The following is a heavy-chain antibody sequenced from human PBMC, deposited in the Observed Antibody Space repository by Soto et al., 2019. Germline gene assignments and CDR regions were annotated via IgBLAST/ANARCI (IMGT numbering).Heavy chain of an antibody. V-gene: IGHV1-8*01. CDR3: ATGRSGVGSGNHYYSYYYFDV. Sequence: ASVKVSCKASGYTFTSYDINWVRQATGQGLEWMGWMNPNSGNTGYAQKFQGRVTMTRNTSISTAYMELSSLRSEDTAVYYCATGRSGVGSGNHYYSYYYFDVWGKGTTVTVSS. CDR1: GYTFTSYD. CDR2: MNPNSGNT. D-gene: IGHD3-10*01. J-gene: IGHJ6*03.